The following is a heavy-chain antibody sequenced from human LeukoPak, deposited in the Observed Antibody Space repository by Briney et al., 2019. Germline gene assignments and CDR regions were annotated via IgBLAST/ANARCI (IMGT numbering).Heavy chain of an antibody. D-gene: IGHD4-17*01. V-gene: IGHV4-39*01. CDR3: ARLPTVTFLDY. J-gene: IGHJ4*02. CDR1: GGSISSSSYY. Sequence: PSETLSLTCTVSGGSISSSSYYWGWIRQPPGKGLEWIGSIYYSGSTYYNPSLKSRVTISVDTSKNQFSLKLSSVTAADTAVYYCARLPTVTFLDYWGQGTLVTVSS. CDR2: IYYSGST.